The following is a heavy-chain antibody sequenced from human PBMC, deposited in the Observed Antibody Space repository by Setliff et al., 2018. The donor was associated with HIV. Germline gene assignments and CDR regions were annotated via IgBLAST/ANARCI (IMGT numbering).Heavy chain of an antibody. D-gene: IGHD2-15*01. CDR2: ISSSGDTS. Sequence: GGSLRLSCAASGFRFSDHFASWFRQAPGKGLEWISDISSSGDTSNYADSVKGRFTISRDNAQNSVFLQMNSLRAEDTAVYYCARRRGYCSGGEYNYDMSFHYWGQGTLVTVSS. CDR3: ARRRGYCSGGEYNYDMSFHY. V-gene: IGHV3-11*04. CDR1: GFRFSDHF. J-gene: IGHJ4*02.